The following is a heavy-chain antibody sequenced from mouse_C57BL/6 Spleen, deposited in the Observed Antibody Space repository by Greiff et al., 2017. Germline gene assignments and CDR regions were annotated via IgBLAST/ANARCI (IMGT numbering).Heavy chain of an antibody. D-gene: IGHD2-3*01. CDR2: IYPRSGNT. CDR1: GYTFTSYG. CDR3: ARIYDPYAMDY. J-gene: IGHJ4*01. Sequence: QVQLKESGAELARPGASVKLSCKASGYTFTSYGISWVKQRPGQGLEWIGEIYPRSGNTYYNEKFKGKATLTADKSSSTAYMELRSLTSEDSAVYFCARIYDPYAMDYWGQGTSVTVSS. V-gene: IGHV1-81*01.